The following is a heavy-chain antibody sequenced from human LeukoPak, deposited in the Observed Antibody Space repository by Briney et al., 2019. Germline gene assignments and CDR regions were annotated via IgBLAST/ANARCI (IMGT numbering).Heavy chain of an antibody. CDR3: ARESSSGFYFHY. CDR2: IYYSGST. D-gene: IGHD6-19*01. CDR1: GGSISSYY. V-gene: IGHV4-59*01. Sequence: SETLSLTCTVSGGSISSYYWSWIRQPPGKGLEWIGYIYYSGSTNYNPSLKSRVTISVDTSKNQFSLKLSSVTAADTAVYDCARESSSGFYFHYWRQGPLVTVSS. J-gene: IGHJ4*02.